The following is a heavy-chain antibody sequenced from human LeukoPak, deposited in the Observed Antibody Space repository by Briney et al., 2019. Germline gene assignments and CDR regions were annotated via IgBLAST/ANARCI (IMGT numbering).Heavy chain of an antibody. CDR3: AHGLWHYDAFDV. J-gene: IGHJ3*01. Sequence: GGSLRLSCAASGSTFTNAWMNWVRQAPGKGLEWLGRIKSKSDGGTTDYAAPVKGRFTISRDDPKITLYLQMNSLKTEDTAVYYCAHGLWHYDAFDVWGQGTMVTVSS. CDR2: IKSKSDGGTT. CDR1: GSTFTNAW. V-gene: IGHV3-15*01. D-gene: IGHD3-10*01.